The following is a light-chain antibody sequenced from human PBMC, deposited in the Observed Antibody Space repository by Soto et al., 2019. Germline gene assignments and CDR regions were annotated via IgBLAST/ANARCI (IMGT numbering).Light chain of an antibody. CDR2: GNS. V-gene: IGLV1-40*01. CDR1: SSNIGAGYD. CDR3: QSYDSSLSGWGV. J-gene: IGLJ1*01. Sequence: QSVLTQPPSVSGAPGQRVTISCTGSSSNIGAGYDVHWYQQLPGTAPKLLIYGNSNRPSGVPDRFSGSKSGTSASLAITGLQAEDEADYYCQSYDSSLSGWGVFGTGTKVTVI.